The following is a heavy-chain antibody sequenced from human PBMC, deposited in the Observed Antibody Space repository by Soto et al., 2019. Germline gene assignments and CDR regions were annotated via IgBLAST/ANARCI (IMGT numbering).Heavy chain of an antibody. Sequence: GGSLRLSCAASGFTFSIYWMSWFRQAPGKGLEWVANIKEDGSEKYYVDSVKGRFTISRDNARNSLYLQMNSLRAEDTALYYFAWSAQAPYVMDARAQGTTVPVSS. CDR1: GFTFSIYW. CDR3: AWSAQAPYVMDA. J-gene: IGHJ6*02. V-gene: IGHV3-7*05. CDR2: IKEDGSEK. D-gene: IGHD2-15*01.